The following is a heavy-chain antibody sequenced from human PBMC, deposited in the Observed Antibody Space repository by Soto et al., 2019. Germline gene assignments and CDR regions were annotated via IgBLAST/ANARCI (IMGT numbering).Heavy chain of an antibody. CDR1: GYTLTELS. V-gene: IGHV1-24*01. Sequence: ASVKVSCKVSGYTLTELSMHWVRQAPGKGLEWMGGFDPEDGETIYAQKFQDRVTMTEDTSTDTAYMELSSLRSEDTAVYYCATVGSSSPHDAFDIWGQGTMVTVSS. CDR2: FDPEDGET. D-gene: IGHD6-6*01. J-gene: IGHJ3*02. CDR3: ATVGSSSPHDAFDI.